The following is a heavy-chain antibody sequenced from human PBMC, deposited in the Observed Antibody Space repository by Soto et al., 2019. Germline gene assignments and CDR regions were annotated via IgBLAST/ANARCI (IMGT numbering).Heavy chain of an antibody. CDR3: ARVFGACSSTSCDENWFDP. D-gene: IGHD2-2*01. Sequence: QVQLVQSGAEVKKPGASVKVSCKASGYTFTGYYMHWVRQAPGQGLEWMGWINPNSGGTNYAQKFQGWVTITRDTTISTAYMELSRLRSDDTAVYYCARVFGACSSTSCDENWFDPWGQGTLVTVSS. J-gene: IGHJ5*02. CDR1: GYTFTGYY. V-gene: IGHV1-2*04. CDR2: INPNSGGT.